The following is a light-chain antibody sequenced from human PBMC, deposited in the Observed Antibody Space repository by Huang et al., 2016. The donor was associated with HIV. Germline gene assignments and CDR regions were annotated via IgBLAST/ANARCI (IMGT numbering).Light chain of an antibody. V-gene: IGKV1-5*03. CDR3: QQYHYFPLT. Sequence: DIQMTQSPSTLSASVGDRVTITCRASQSISSLLAWYQQKPGKAPKLLIYKASSLESWVPSRISGSGSGTEFTLTISSLQPDDFATYYCQQYHYFPLTFGGGTKVEIK. J-gene: IGKJ4*01. CDR2: KAS. CDR1: QSISSL.